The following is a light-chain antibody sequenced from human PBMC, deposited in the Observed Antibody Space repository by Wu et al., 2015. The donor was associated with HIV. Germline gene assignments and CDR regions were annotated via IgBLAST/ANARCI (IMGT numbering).Light chain of an antibody. CDR3: QKLNSAPLT. V-gene: IGKV1-27*01. Sequence: DIQMTQSPSSLSASVGDRVTITCRASQGISNFLAWYQQKPGKPPKVLIYAASTLHFGVPSRFSGSGSGTEFTLTINSLQPEDVATYYCQKLNSAPLTFGGGTKVEIK. CDR2: AAS. CDR1: QGISNF. J-gene: IGKJ4*01.